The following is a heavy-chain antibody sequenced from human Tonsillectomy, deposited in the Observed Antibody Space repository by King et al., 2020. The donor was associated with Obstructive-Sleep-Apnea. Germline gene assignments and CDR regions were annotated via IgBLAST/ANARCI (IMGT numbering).Heavy chain of an antibody. V-gene: IGHV1-8*01. CDR2: MNPNSGGT. D-gene: IGHD6-13*01. CDR1: GYTFINYD. Sequence: VQLVESGAEVKNPGASMKVSCKASGYTFINYDINWVRQATGQGLEWMGWMNPNSGGTGYAEKFRDRVTMTRDTSISTAYMELSSLRSDETAVYYCVTSGYSTSWHPWFDRWGQGTLVTVSS. CDR3: VTSGYSTSWHPWFDR. J-gene: IGHJ5*02.